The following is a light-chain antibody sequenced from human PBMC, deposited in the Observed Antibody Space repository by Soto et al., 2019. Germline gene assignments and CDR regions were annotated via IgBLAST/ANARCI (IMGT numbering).Light chain of an antibody. CDR1: SSDVGGYNY. V-gene: IGLV2-11*01. Sequence: QSALTQPRSVSGSTGQSVTISCTGTSSDVGGYNYVSWYQQHPGKAPKLMIYDVRKRPSGVTDRFSGSKSGNTASLTISGLQAEDEADYYCCSYAGSYTFVVFGGGTKLTVL. CDR3: CSYAGSYTFVV. J-gene: IGLJ2*01. CDR2: DVR.